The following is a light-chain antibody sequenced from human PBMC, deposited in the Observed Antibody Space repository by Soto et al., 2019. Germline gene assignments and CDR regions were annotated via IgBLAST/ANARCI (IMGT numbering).Light chain of an antibody. Sequence: QSALTQPASVSASPGQSITISCTGTSSDIGAYNSVSWYQQHPGKAPQLMIYDVSYRPSGISSRFSGSKSGNTASLAISGLQADDDADYYCASYTSARILVFGGGTKLTVL. CDR2: DVS. V-gene: IGLV2-14*03. CDR3: ASYTSARILV. CDR1: SSDIGAYNS. J-gene: IGLJ2*01.